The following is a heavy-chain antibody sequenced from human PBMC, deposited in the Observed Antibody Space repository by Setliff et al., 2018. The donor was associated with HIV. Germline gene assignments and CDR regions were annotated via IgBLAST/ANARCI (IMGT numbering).Heavy chain of an antibody. J-gene: IGHJ6*03. Sequence: SETLSLTCTVSGGSISSSSYYWGWIRQPPGKGLEWIGEINHSGSTNYNPSLKSRVTISVDTSKNQFSLKLSSVTAADTAVYYCATASSSSWFTYYYYMDVWGKGTTVTVSS. CDR1: GGSISSSSYY. V-gene: IGHV4-39*07. D-gene: IGHD6-13*01. CDR3: ATASSSSWFTYYYYMDV. CDR2: INHSGST.